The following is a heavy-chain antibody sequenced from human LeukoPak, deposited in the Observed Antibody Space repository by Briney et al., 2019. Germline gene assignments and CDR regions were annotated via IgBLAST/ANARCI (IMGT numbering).Heavy chain of an antibody. CDR3: ARVCRSSTCYGGDDAFDI. CDR1: GDNFSSYV. D-gene: IGHD2-2*01. CDR2: IIPTLNVA. J-gene: IGHJ3*02. V-gene: IGHV1-69*04. Sequence: SVKVSCKASGDNFSSYVLTWVRQAPGQGLEWMGRIIPTLNVANFAQKFKGRVSITADKSTNTAHLELSSLRSDDTAVYYCARVCRSSTCYGGDDAFDIWGQGTMVTVSS.